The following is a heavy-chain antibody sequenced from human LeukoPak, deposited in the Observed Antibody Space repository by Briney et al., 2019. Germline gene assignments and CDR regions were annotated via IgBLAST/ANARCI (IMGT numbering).Heavy chain of an antibody. V-gene: IGHV4-39*06. CDR3: VTGYSSSWYFAFDI. Sequence: MSSETLSLTCTVYGGSFSGYYWTWIRQPPGKGLEGIGSIYYSGSTYYNPSLKSRVTISVDTSKNQFPLKLSSVTAADTAVYYCVTGYSSSWYFAFDIWGQGTMVTVSS. CDR2: IYYSGST. D-gene: IGHD6-13*01. J-gene: IGHJ3*02. CDR1: GGSFSGYY.